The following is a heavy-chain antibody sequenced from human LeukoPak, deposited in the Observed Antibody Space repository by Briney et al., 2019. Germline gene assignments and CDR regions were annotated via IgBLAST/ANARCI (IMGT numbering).Heavy chain of an antibody. Sequence: SETLSLTCTVSGGSISSYYWSWIRQPAGKGREWIGRIYTSGSTNYNPSLKGRVTMSVDTSKNQFSLKLSSVTAADTAVYYCARDRGPDSGSYYFDYWGQGTLVTVSS. CDR3: ARDRGPDSGSYYFDY. CDR1: GGSISSYY. J-gene: IGHJ4*02. D-gene: IGHD1-26*01. V-gene: IGHV4-4*07. CDR2: IYTSGST.